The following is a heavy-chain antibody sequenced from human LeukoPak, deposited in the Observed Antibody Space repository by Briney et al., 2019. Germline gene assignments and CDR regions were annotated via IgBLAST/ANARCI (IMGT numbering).Heavy chain of an antibody. J-gene: IGHJ4*02. CDR1: GFTFSSYG. Sequence: GGSLRLSCAASGFTFSSYGMHWVRQAPGKGLEWVAVIWYDGSNKYYADSVKGRFTISRDNSKNTLYLQMNSLRAEDTAVYYCARASLNEYSSGWLGYYFDYWGQGTLVTVSS. V-gene: IGHV3-33*01. CDR2: IWYDGSNK. D-gene: IGHD6-19*01. CDR3: ARASLNEYSSGWLGYYFDY.